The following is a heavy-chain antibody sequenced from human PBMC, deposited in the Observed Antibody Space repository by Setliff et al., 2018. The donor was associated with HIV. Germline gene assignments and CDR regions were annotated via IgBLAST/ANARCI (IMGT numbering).Heavy chain of an antibody. CDR1: GYSFARYG. V-gene: IGHV1-18*01. CDR2: ISGFNGNT. D-gene: IGHD6-19*01. CDR3: ARVPYRSAWFSGRHDAFDI. J-gene: IGHJ3*02. Sequence: GASVKVSCKASGYSFARYGLSWVRQAPGQGLEWMGWISGFNGNTKYAQSFQDRVAMNTETATSTAYMEMRSLRSDDTAVYFCARVPYRSAWFSGRHDAFDIWGQGTMVTVSS.